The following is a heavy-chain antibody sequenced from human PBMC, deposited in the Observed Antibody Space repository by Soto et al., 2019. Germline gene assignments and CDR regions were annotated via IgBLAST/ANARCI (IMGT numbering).Heavy chain of an antibody. CDR1: GFTFSGSA. Sequence: GSLRLSCAASGFTFSGSAMHWVRQASGKGLEWVGRIRSKANSYATAYAASVKGRFTISRDDSKNTAYLQMNSLKTEDTAVYYCTGLIVGATMNYYYGMDVWGQGTTVTVSS. CDR2: IRSKANSYAT. J-gene: IGHJ6*02. CDR3: TGLIVGATMNYYYGMDV. D-gene: IGHD1-26*01. V-gene: IGHV3-73*01.